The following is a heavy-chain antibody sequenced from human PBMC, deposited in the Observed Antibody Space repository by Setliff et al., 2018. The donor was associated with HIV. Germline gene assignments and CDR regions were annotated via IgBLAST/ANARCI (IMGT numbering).Heavy chain of an antibody. J-gene: IGHJ4*02. CDR3: ASGREAVAGALHFDY. Sequence: SETLSLTCTVSGGSISTYYWNWIRQSPGTGLEWIGDINYRGVTYYNPSLKSRVTFSLDTSKNQFSLTLNSVTAADTAVCYCASGREAVAGALHFDYWGQGPLVTVSS. CDR1: GGSISTYY. CDR2: INYRGVT. V-gene: IGHV4-59*08. D-gene: IGHD6-19*01.